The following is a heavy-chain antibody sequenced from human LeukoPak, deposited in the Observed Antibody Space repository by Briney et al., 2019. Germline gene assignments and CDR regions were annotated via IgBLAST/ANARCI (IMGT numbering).Heavy chain of an antibody. V-gene: IGHV3-48*02. CDR1: GFTFSSYD. D-gene: IGHD3-16*01. CDR3: ARDLGY. Sequence: PGGSLRLSCAASGFTFSSYDMNWVRQAPGKGLEWVSYISSSSDTIYYADSVKGRFTISRDNAKNSLYLQMSSLRDEDTAVYYCARDLGYWGQGTLVTVSS. CDR2: ISSSSDTI. J-gene: IGHJ4*02.